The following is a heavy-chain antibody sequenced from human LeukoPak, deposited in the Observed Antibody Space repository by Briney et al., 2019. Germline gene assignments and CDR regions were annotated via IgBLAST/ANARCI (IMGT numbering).Heavy chain of an antibody. J-gene: IGHJ4*02. Sequence: GASVKVSCKASGYSFTNYVVHWVRQAPGQRPEWMGWIKAGNGDTKYSPNFQDRVTITRDISANTVYVELSSLTSEDTALYYCVRDDYGDTCYPGGYWGQGTLVTVSS. CDR2: IKAGNGDT. V-gene: IGHV1-3*01. CDR1: GYSFTNYV. D-gene: IGHD4/OR15-4a*01. CDR3: VRDDYGDTCYPGGY.